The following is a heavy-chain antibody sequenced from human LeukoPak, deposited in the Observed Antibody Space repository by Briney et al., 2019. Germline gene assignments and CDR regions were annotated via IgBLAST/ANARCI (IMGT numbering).Heavy chain of an antibody. J-gene: IGHJ1*01. CDR1: GFTFSDYY. CDR3: ARDGYCSGGSCHEYFQH. Sequence: GGSLRLSCAASGFTFSDYYMSWIRQAPGKGLVWVSRINSDGSSTSYADSVKGRFTISRDNAKNTLYLQMNSLRAEDTAVYYCARDGYCSGGSCHEYFQHWGQGTLVTVSS. D-gene: IGHD2-15*01. V-gene: IGHV3-74*01. CDR2: INSDGSST.